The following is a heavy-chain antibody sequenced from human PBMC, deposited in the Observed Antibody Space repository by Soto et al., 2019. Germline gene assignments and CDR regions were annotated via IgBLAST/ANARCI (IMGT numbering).Heavy chain of an antibody. D-gene: IGHD3-10*01. CDR1: GYTFTSYG. V-gene: IGHV1-18*04. Sequence: GASEKVSCKASGYTFTSYGISWVRQAPGQGLEWMGWISAYNGNTNYAQKLQGRVTMTTDTSTSTAYMELRSLRSDDTAVYYCARGDMVRGVTRSYYYGMDVWGQGITVTVSS. CDR2: ISAYNGNT. CDR3: ARGDMVRGVTRSYYYGMDV. J-gene: IGHJ6*02.